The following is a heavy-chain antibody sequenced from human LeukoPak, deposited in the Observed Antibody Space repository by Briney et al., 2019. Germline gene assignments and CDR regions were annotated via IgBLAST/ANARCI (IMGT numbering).Heavy chain of an antibody. CDR2: INPSGGST. D-gene: IGHD2-21*02. Sequence: ASVKVSCKASGYTFTSYYMHWVRQAPGQGLEWMGIINPSGGSTSYAQKFQGRVTMTRDTSTGTVYMALSSLRSEDTAVYYCAMTKYCGGDCYGWFDPWGQGTLVTVSS. CDR1: GYTFTSYY. J-gene: IGHJ5*02. CDR3: AMTKYCGGDCYGWFDP. V-gene: IGHV1-46*01.